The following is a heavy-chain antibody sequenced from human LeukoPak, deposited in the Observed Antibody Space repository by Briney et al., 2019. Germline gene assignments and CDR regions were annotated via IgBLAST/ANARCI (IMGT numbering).Heavy chain of an antibody. CDR2: IIPIFGTA. Sequence: GASVKVSCKASGGTFSSYAISWVRQAPGQGLEWMGGIIPIFGTANYAQKFQGRVTITADKSTSTAYMELSSLRSEDTAVYYCARFYYDSSGYYGFDYWGQGTLVTVSS. V-gene: IGHV1-69*06. D-gene: IGHD3-22*01. J-gene: IGHJ4*02. CDR3: ARFYYDSSGYYGFDY. CDR1: GGTFSSYA.